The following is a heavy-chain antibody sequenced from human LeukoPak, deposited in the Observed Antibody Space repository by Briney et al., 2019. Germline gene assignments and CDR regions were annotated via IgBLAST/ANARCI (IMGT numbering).Heavy chain of an antibody. V-gene: IGHV1-46*01. CDR1: GYTFTSYD. Sequence: ASVKVSCKASGYTFTSYDINWVRQAPGQGLEWMGIINPSGGSTSYAQKFQGRVTMTRDTSTSTVYMELSSLRSEDTAVYYCAREADTAMVYWGQGTLVTVSS. J-gene: IGHJ4*02. D-gene: IGHD5-18*01. CDR3: AREADTAMVY. CDR2: INPSGGST.